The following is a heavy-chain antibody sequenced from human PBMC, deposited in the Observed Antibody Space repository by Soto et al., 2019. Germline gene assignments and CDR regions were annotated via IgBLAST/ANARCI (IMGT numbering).Heavy chain of an antibody. CDR3: ARATDNWFDP. Sequence: SETLSLTCTVSGGSISSGGYYWSWIRQHPGKGLEWIGYIYYSGSTYYNPSLKSRVTISVDTSKNQFSLKPSSVTAADTAVYYCARATDNWFDPWGQGTLVTVSS. V-gene: IGHV4-31*03. D-gene: IGHD4-4*01. J-gene: IGHJ5*02. CDR1: GGSISSGGYY. CDR2: IYYSGST.